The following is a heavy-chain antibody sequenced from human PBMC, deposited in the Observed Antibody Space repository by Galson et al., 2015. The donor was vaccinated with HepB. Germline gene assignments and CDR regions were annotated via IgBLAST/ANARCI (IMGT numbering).Heavy chain of an antibody. CDR1: GYTFTSYG. J-gene: IGHJ4*02. CDR2: ISAYNGNT. D-gene: IGHD6-13*01. CDR3: ARGTMGSSWSYFDY. V-gene: IGHV1-18*04. Sequence: SVKVSCKAPGYTFTSYGISWVRQAPGQGLEWMGWISAYNGNTNYAQKLQGRVTMTTDTSTSTAYMELRSLRSDDTAVYYCARGTMGSSWSYFDYWGQGTLVTVSS.